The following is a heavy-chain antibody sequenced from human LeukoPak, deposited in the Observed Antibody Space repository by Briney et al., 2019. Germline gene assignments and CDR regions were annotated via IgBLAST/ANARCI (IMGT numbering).Heavy chain of an antibody. D-gene: IGHD5-12*01. V-gene: IGHV3-30*03. CDR1: GFTFSSYG. CDR2: ISYDGSNK. CDR3: ARDTGGYDTHFDY. J-gene: IGHJ4*02. Sequence: GGSLRLSCAASGFTFSSYGMHWVRQAPGKGLEWVAVISYDGSNKYYADSVKGRFTISRDNSKNTLYLQMNSLRAEDTAVYYCARDTGGYDTHFDYWGQGTLVTVSS.